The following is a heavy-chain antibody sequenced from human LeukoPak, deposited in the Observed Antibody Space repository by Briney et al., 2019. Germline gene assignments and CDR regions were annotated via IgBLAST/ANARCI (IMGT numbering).Heavy chain of an antibody. J-gene: IGHJ4*02. D-gene: IGHD3-10*01. Sequence: GGSLRLSCAASGFTFSTYWMHWVRQVPEKGLVWVSRISSDGTNANYADSVKGRFTISRDNAKNTLYLQMNSLRAEDTAVYYCVLLSLTPGWGQGTLVTVS. CDR1: GFTFSTYW. CDR3: VLLSLTPG. CDR2: ISSDGTNA. V-gene: IGHV3-74*01.